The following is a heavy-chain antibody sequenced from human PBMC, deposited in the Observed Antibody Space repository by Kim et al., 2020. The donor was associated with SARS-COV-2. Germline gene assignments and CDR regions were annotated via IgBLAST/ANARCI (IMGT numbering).Heavy chain of an antibody. Sequence: SETLSLTCAVSGGSISSSNWWSWVRQPPGKGLEWIGEIYHSGSTNYNPSLKSRVTISVDKSKNQFSLKLSSVTAADTAVYYCARVRPLIMIPFGGVIGAFDIWGQGKMVTVSS. V-gene: IGHV4-4*02. CDR1: GGSISSSNW. CDR2: IYHSGST. CDR3: ARVRPLIMIPFGGVIGAFDI. J-gene: IGHJ3*02. D-gene: IGHD3-16*01.